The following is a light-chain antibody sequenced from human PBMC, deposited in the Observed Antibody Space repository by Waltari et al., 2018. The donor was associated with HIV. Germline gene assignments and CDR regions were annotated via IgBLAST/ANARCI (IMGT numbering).Light chain of an antibody. CDR2: GAS. CDR1: QTVDSSY. CDR3: QQYSSAPRS. Sequence: EIVLTQSPGTLSLSPGETVTLSRRASQTVDSSYLAWYQQKPGQPPRLLIYGASSRATGIPDRFSGSGSGADFTLTISGLEPEDFAVYYCQQYSSAPRSFGQGTKLEIK. V-gene: IGKV3-20*01. J-gene: IGKJ2*01.